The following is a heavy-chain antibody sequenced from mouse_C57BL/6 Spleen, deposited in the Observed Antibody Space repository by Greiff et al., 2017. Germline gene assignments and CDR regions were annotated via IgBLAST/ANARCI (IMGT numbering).Heavy chain of an antibody. D-gene: IGHD1-1*01. CDR3: ATHYYGSSPWFAY. V-gene: IGHV1-82*01. J-gene: IGHJ3*01. Sequence: VQLQQSGPELVKPGASVKISCKASGYAFSSSWMNWVKQRPGKGLEWIGRIYPGDGDTTYNGKFKGKATLTADKSSSTAYIQLSSLTSEDSAVYFCATHYYGSSPWFAYWGQGTLVTVSA. CDR1: GYAFSSSW. CDR2: IYPGDGDT.